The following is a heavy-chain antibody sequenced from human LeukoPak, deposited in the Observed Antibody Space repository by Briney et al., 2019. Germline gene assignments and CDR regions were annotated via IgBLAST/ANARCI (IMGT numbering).Heavy chain of an antibody. Sequence: SETLSLTCTVSGYSISSGYYWGWIRQPPGKGLEWIGSIYHSGSTYYNPSLKSRVTISVDTSKNQFSLKLSSVTAADTAVYYCARDPSGIYYWGQGTLVTVSS. CDR2: IYHSGST. D-gene: IGHD3-3*01. CDR1: GYSISSGYY. J-gene: IGHJ4*02. V-gene: IGHV4-38-2*02. CDR3: ARDPSGIYY.